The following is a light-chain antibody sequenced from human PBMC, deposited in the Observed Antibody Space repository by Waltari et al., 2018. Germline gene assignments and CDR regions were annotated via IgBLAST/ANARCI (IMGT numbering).Light chain of an antibody. J-gene: IGKJ4*01. CDR1: QGVSSY. V-gene: IGKV3-11*01. Sequence: EILLTQTPATPSLSPGERATLSCRASQGVSSYLAWYPQKPGQAPRLLIYDASNRATGIPARFSGSGSGTDFTLTISSLEPEDFAVYYCQQRSNWPPLTFGGGTKVEIK. CDR3: QQRSNWPPLT. CDR2: DAS.